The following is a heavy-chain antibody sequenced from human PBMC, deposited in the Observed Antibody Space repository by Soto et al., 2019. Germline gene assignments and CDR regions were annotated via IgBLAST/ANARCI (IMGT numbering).Heavy chain of an antibody. CDR2: ISAYNGNT. CDR1: GYTFTSYG. CDR3: ARDGALWENYYYYGMDV. J-gene: IGHJ6*02. Sequence: GASVKVSCKASGYTFTSYGISWVRQAPGQGLEWMGWISAYNGNTNYAQKLQGRVTMTTDTSTSTAYMELRSLRSDDTSVYYCARDGALWENYYYYGMDVWGQGTTVTVSS. V-gene: IGHV1-18*01. D-gene: IGHD1-26*01.